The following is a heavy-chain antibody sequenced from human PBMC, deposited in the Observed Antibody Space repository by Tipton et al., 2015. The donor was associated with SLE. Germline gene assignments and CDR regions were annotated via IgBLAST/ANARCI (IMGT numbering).Heavy chain of an antibody. CDR2: INQDGSQT. CDR1: GFTFSTYW. J-gene: IGHJ3*02. V-gene: IGHV3-7*01. D-gene: IGHD3-3*01. Sequence: SLRLSCEASGFTFSTYWMSWVRQAPGKGLEWVANINQDGSQTYYVDSLRGRLTVSRDNTKNIVHLQMNSLRVEDTALYYCARSSSYDTWSAYYTDTLDIWGQGTVVTVSS. CDR3: ARSSSYDTWSAYYTDTLDI.